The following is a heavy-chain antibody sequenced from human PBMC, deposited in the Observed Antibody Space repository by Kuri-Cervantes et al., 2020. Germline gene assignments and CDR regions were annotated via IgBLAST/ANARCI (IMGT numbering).Heavy chain of an antibody. CDR3: ARDGYYYYYMDV. CDR2: ISGSGGST. J-gene: IGHJ6*03. V-gene: IGHV3-23*01. Sequence: GGSLRLSCAASGFTFSNYAMTWVRQAPGKGLEWVSAISGSGGSTYYADSVKGRFTISRDNAKNSVHLQMNSLRAEDTAVYYCARDGYYYYYMDVWGKGTTVTVSS. CDR1: GFTFSNYA.